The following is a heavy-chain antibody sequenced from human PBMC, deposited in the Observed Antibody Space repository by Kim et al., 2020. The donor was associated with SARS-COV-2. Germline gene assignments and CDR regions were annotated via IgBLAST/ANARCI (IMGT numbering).Heavy chain of an antibody. D-gene: IGHD5-12*01. V-gene: IGHV4-39*01. CDR2: IYYSGST. J-gene: IGHJ4*02. CDR1: GGSISSSSYY. Sequence: SETLSLTCTVSGGSISSSSYYWGWIRQPPGKGLEWIGSIYYSGSTYYNPSLKSRVTISVDTSKNQFSLKLSSVTAADTAVYYCARVEMATNYLDYWGQGTLVTVSS. CDR3: ARVEMATNYLDY.